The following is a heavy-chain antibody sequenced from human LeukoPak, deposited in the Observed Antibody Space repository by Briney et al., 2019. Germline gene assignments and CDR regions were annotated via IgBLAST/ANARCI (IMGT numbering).Heavy chain of an antibody. CDR3: ARRAYYYDSSGYSYYFDY. V-gene: IGHV5-51*07. Sequence: GESLKISCKGSGYSFTSYWIGWVHQLPGKGLELLGIIYPGDSDTRYSPSFQGQVTLSADKSISTAYLQWSSLKASDTAMYYCARRAYYYDSSGYSYYFDYWGQGTLVTVSS. CDR1: GYSFTSYW. D-gene: IGHD3-22*01. CDR2: IYPGDSDT. J-gene: IGHJ4*02.